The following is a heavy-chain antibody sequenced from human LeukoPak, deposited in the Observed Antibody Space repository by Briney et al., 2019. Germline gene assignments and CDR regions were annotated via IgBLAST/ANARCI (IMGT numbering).Heavy chain of an antibody. Sequence: SETLSLTCAVSSASVTSHHWAWIRQPAGQGLQKVERVHFSGSTNYNPSLRSRVAISLDKSKNEVSLTLKSVSAADTAVYYCTRDESSRDDSGGYHYWGRGVLVTVSS. V-gene: IGHV4-4*07. CDR1: SASVTSHH. CDR3: TRDESSRDDSGGYHY. J-gene: IGHJ4*02. CDR2: VHFSGST. D-gene: IGHD3-22*01.